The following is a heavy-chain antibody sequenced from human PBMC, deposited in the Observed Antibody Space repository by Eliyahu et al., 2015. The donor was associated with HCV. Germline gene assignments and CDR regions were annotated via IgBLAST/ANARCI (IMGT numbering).Heavy chain of an antibody. CDR3: VYCSSGHCLMAPRFGMDV. D-gene: IGHD2-15*01. V-gene: IGHV3-21*01. J-gene: IGHJ6*02. CDR2: ISTSSATI. Sequence: EVQLVESGGGLVKPGGSLXLXCSGXGXTXSGXXMAWVRQAPGKGLEWFSSISTSSATIYYTDSVKGRFTISRDNAKNSLYLQMNSLRAEDTAIYYCVYCSSGHCLMAPRFGMDVWGQGTTVTVSS. CDR1: GXTXSGXX.